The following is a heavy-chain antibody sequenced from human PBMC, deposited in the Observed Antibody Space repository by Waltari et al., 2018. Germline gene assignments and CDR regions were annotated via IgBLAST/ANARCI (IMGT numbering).Heavy chain of an antibody. CDR3: ARQGDDSSGYYPDFDY. D-gene: IGHD3-22*01. Sequence: EVQLVESGGGLVQPGGSLRLSCAASGFTFSSYWMSWVRQAPGKGLEWVANIKQDGSEKYYVDSVKGRFTISRDNAKNSLYLQMNSLRAEDTAVYYCARQGDDSSGYYPDFDYWGQGTLVTVSS. CDR2: IKQDGSEK. V-gene: IGHV3-7*03. CDR1: GFTFSSYW. J-gene: IGHJ4*02.